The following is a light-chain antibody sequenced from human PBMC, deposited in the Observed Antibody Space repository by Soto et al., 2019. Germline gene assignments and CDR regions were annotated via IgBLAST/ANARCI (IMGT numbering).Light chain of an antibody. CDR3: AAWDDSLNGAV. J-gene: IGLJ7*01. V-gene: IGLV1-44*01. Sequence: QSVLTQPPSASGTPGQRVTISCSGSNSNIGSNTVNWYQQLPGTAPKLLIYSNSQRPSGVPDRFSGSKSGTSASLAISGLQSEVEADYYCAAWDDSLNGAVFGGGTQLTVL. CDR1: NSNIGSNT. CDR2: SNS.